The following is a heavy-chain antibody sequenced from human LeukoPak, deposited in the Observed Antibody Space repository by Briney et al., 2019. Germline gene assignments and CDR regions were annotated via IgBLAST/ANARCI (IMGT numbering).Heavy chain of an antibody. Sequence: GGSLRLSCAASGFTFSSYGMHWVRQAPGKGLEWVAVIWYDGSNKYYADSVKGRFTISRDSSKNSLYLQMNSLRAEDTAVYYCARGIDDFWSGYYFDYWGQGTLVTVSS. CDR2: IWYDGSNK. J-gene: IGHJ4*02. CDR1: GFTFSSYG. V-gene: IGHV3-33*01. CDR3: ARGIDDFWSGYYFDY. D-gene: IGHD3-3*01.